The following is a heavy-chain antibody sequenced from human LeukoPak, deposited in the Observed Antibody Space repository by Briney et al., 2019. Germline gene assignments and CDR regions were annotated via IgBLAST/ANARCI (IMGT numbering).Heavy chain of an antibody. CDR1: GYSFTNYR. CDR3: ANGRYCSGGTCYWSPDF. Sequence: GESLKISCKGSGYSFTNYRIGWVRQMPGKGLEWMGIIYPGDSDTRYSPSFQGQVTISVDKSISTAYLRWSSLKASDSAMYYCANGRYCSGGTCYWSPDFWGQGTLVTVSS. V-gene: IGHV5-51*01. D-gene: IGHD2-15*01. CDR2: IYPGDSDT. J-gene: IGHJ4*02.